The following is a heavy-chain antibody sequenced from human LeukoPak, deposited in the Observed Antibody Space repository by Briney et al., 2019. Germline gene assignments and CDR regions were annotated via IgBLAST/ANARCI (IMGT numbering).Heavy chain of an antibody. CDR2: ISSSSSYI. CDR3: ARDDVVPAALWSYMDV. Sequence: GGSLRLSCAASGFTFRRYGMSWVRQAPGKGLEWVSSISSSSSYIYYADSVKGRFTISRDNAKNSLYLQMNSLRAEDTAVYYCARDDVVPAALWSYMDVWGKGTTVTVSS. CDR1: GFTFRRYG. D-gene: IGHD2-2*01. J-gene: IGHJ6*03. V-gene: IGHV3-21*01.